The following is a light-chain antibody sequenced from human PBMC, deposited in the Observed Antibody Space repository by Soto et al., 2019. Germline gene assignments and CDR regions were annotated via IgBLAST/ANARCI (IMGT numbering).Light chain of an antibody. CDR3: QQRSNWPPIT. Sequence: EIVLTQSPGTLSLSPGERPTLSCRASQSVSSNLAWYQQKPGQAPRLLIYGASSRATGIPDRFSGSGSGTDFTLTISSLEPEDFAVYYCQQRSNWPPITFGQGTRVEIK. J-gene: IGKJ5*01. V-gene: IGKV3-11*01. CDR1: QSVSSN. CDR2: GAS.